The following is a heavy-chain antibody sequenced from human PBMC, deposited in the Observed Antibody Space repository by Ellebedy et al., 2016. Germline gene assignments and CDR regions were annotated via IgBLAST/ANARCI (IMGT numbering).Heavy chain of an antibody. Sequence: GESLKISCAASGFPFSNYGMHWVRQAPGKGLEWVSVIWHDGSQRYYADSVQGRLSISRDNSKNTLYLQMDSLRAEDTAIYYCAREEWRSGYSIDYWGHGTLVTVSS. D-gene: IGHD3-3*01. V-gene: IGHV3-33*01. J-gene: IGHJ4*01. CDR3: AREEWRSGYSIDY. CDR1: GFPFSNYG. CDR2: IWHDGSQR.